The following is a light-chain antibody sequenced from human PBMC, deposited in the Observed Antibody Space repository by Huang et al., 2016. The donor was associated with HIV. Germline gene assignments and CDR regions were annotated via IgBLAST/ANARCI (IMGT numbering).Light chain of an antibody. V-gene: IGKV3-20*01. J-gene: IGKJ3*01. Sequence: EIVLTQSPGTLSLSPGERATLSCRASQSVSSSYLAWYQQKPGQAPRLLIYGAARRATGIPGRFSGRGSGTDFTRTISRLEREDFAVYYCQQYGRSHTFGPGTKVDIK. CDR3: QQYGRSHT. CDR2: GAA. CDR1: QSVSSSY.